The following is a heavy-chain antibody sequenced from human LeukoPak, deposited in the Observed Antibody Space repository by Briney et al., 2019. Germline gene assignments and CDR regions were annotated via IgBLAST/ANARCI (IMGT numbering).Heavy chain of an antibody. CDR1: GGSFSGYY. Sequence: SETLSLTFAVYGGSFSGYYWSWIRQPPGKGLEWIGEINHSGSTNYNPSLKSRVTISVDTSKNQFSLKLSSVTAADTAVYYCARGQSGYYHYYYYYGMDVWGQGTTVTVSS. CDR3: ARGQSGYYHYYYYYGMDV. D-gene: IGHD3-22*01. V-gene: IGHV4-34*01. J-gene: IGHJ6*02. CDR2: INHSGST.